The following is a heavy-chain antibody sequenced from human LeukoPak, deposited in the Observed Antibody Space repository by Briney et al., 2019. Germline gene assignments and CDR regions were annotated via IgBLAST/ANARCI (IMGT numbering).Heavy chain of an antibody. J-gene: IGHJ6*03. CDR1: GGSISTYY. Sequence: SETLSLTCTVSGGSISTYYWSWIRQPPGKGLEWIGYIFYSGSTNYNPSLKSRVTISVDTSKNQFSLKLSSVTAADTAVYYCARRKLYYYYYYMDVWGKGTTVTVSS. D-gene: IGHD1-26*01. CDR3: ARRKLYYYYYYMDV. V-gene: IGHV4-59*12. CDR2: IFYSGST.